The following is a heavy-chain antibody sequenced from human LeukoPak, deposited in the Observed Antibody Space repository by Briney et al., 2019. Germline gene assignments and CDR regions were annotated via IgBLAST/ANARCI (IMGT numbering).Heavy chain of an antibody. J-gene: IGHJ6*02. V-gene: IGHV3-23*01. CDR3: ANAVCTSTYCAGFYGMDV. Sequence: GGSLRLSCADSGFTFSTYAMNWVRQAPGKGLEWVSSISSGGGTTYYADSVKGRFTISRDDSKNTLYLQMNSLRPEDTAMYYCANAVCTSTYCAGFYGMDVWGQGTTVAVSS. CDR1: GFTFSTYA. CDR2: ISSGGGTT. D-gene: IGHD2-2*01.